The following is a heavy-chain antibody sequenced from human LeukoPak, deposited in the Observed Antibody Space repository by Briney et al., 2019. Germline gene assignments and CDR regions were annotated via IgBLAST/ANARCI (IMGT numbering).Heavy chain of an antibody. V-gene: IGHV3-11*06. J-gene: IGHJ4*02. Sequence: GGSLRLSCAASGFAFSDYYMSWIRQAPGKGLEWVSFISTTSTYIYYADSVKGRFTVSRDNSKNLLYLQMDSLRVEDTAVYYCARAGTCSSTSCDGGIEYWGQGTLVTVSS. D-gene: IGHD2-2*01. CDR3: ARAGTCSSTSCDGGIEY. CDR1: GFAFSDYY. CDR2: ISTTSTYI.